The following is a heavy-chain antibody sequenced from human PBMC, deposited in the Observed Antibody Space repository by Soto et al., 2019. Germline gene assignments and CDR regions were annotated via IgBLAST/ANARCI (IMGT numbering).Heavy chain of an antibody. J-gene: IGHJ5*02. CDR3: TRFSMDSSSGWFAP. V-gene: IGHV3-73*02. D-gene: IGHD6-6*01. CDR1: GFTFSGSA. CDR2: IRGKVNTYAT. Sequence: EVQLVESGGDLVQPGGSLKVSCAASGFTFSGSAIHWVRQASGKGLEWVGRIRGKVNTYATAYAASVKGRFSISRDDSKNTADLEMNSLKTEDTAVYYCTRFSMDSSSGWFAPWGQGTLVDVSS.